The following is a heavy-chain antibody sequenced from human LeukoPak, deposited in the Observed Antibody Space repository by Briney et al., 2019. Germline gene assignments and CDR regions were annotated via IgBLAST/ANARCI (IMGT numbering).Heavy chain of an antibody. J-gene: IGHJ3*02. Sequence: GASVKVSCKAYGYTFMSHGITWVRQAPGQGLEWMGWISGYSSNTHYAQTLQGRVTMTTDTSTNTAYMELRSLISDDTAVYYCARATGTWGHDGFDIWGQGTMVTVS. V-gene: IGHV1-18*01. CDR1: GYTFMSHG. CDR2: ISGYSSNT. D-gene: IGHD3-16*01. CDR3: ARATGTWGHDGFDI.